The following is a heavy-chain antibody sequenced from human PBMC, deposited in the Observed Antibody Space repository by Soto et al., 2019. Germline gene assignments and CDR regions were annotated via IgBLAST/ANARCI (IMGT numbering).Heavy chain of an antibody. V-gene: IGHV1-3*04. D-gene: IGHD3-3*01. Sequence: ASVKVSCKASGNSVTSYAVHWVRHAPGERLEWMGWINTGTGDTKSAQKFQGRVTITRDTSASTAYMELSRLTSEDTAIYYCARGAYDFWSDYQHFYSWGQGSLVTVSS. CDR2: INTGTGDT. CDR3: ARGAYDFWSDYQHFYS. CDR1: GNSVTSYA. J-gene: IGHJ4*02.